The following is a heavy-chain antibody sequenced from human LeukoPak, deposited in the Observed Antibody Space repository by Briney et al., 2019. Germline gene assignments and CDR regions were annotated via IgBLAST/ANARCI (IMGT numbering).Heavy chain of an antibody. Sequence: GGSLRLSCAASGFTFSSYGMHWVRQAPGKGLEWVAVISYDGSNKYYADSVKGRFTISRDNSKNTLYLQMNSLRAEDTAVYYCAKAPRVYYDSSGYYLYWGQGTLVTVSS. D-gene: IGHD3-22*01. CDR3: AKAPRVYYDSSGYYLY. CDR1: GFTFSSYG. V-gene: IGHV3-30*18. J-gene: IGHJ4*02. CDR2: ISYDGSNK.